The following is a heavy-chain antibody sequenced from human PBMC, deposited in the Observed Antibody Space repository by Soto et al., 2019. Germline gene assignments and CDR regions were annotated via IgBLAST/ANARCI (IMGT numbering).Heavy chain of an antibody. V-gene: IGHV5-51*01. Sequence: GESLKISCKGSGYSFTSYWIGWVRQMPGKGLEWMGIIYPGDPDTRYSPSFQGQVTISADKSISTAYLQWSSLKASDTAMYYCVRLRGSSSWFPNYYYGMDVWGQGTTVTVSS. D-gene: IGHD6-13*01. J-gene: IGHJ6*02. CDR1: GYSFTSYW. CDR3: VRLRGSSSWFPNYYYGMDV. CDR2: IYPGDPDT.